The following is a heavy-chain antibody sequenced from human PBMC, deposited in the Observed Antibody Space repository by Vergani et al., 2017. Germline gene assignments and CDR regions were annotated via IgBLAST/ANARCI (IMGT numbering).Heavy chain of an antibody. J-gene: IGHJ5*02. CDR1: GYTFIDSY. V-gene: IGHV1-2*02. CDR3: AKEAEVVDTTREWFDP. CDR2: INPNNGGT. D-gene: IGHD5-18*01. Sequence: VQLVQSGADLKKPGASLKVSCKASGYTFIDSYIHWVRQAPGQRLEWMGWINPNNGGTNYAQKFQGRVTMTRDTSITTAYMELKKLTSDDTAVYYCAKEAEVVDTTREWFDPWGQGTLVTVSS.